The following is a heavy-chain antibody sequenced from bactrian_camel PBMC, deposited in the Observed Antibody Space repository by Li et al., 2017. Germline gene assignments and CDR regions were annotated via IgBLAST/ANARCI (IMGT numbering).Heavy chain of an antibody. V-gene: IGHV3S53*01. CDR1: GSIVSTMC. J-gene: IGHJ4*01. CDR2: ITSAGGT. Sequence: HVQLVESGGGSVQAGRSLRLSCASSGSIVSTMCMGWFRQAPGKEREEVAAITSAGGTSYADSVKGRFTISKDNTENTLYLQMHDLRPEDSAMYYCAAHSGALCSDWTRYNTWGQGTQVTVS. D-gene: IGHD1*01. CDR3: AAHSGALCSDWTRYNT.